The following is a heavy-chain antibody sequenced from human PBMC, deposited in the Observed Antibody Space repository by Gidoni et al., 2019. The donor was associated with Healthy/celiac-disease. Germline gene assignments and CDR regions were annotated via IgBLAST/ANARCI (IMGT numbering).Heavy chain of an antibody. V-gene: IGHV3-7*01. CDR1: GFTFSSYW. CDR3: ARDSKGYCSGGSCYSEGHFDY. CDR2: IKQDGSEK. Sequence: EVQLVESGGGLVQPGGSLRLSCAASGFTFSSYWMSWVRQAPGKGLEWVANIKQDGSEKYYVDSVKGRFTISRDNAKISLYLQMNSLRAEDTAVYYCARDSKGYCSGGSCYSEGHFDYWGQGTLVTVSS. J-gene: IGHJ4*02. D-gene: IGHD2-15*01.